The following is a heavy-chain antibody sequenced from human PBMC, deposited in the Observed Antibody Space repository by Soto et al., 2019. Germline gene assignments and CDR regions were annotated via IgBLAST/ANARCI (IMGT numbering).Heavy chain of an antibody. J-gene: IGHJ6*02. Sequence: SVKVSCKASGGTFSSYSISWVRQAPGQGLEWMGGIIPIFGTANYAQKFQGRVTITADESTSTAYMELSSLRSEDTAVYYCATLKNYYYGMDVWGQGTTVTVSS. CDR1: GGTFSSYS. V-gene: IGHV1-69*13. CDR3: ATLKNYYYGMDV. CDR2: IIPIFGTA.